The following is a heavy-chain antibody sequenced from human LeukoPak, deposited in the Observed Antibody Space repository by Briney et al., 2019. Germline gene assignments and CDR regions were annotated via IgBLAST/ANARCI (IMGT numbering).Heavy chain of an antibody. CDR2: ISSSSSYI. CDR3: ARDKDYGSGSYYY. V-gene: IGHV3-21*01. J-gene: IGHJ4*02. CDR1: GFTFSSYS. Sequence: GGSLRLSCAASGFTFSSYSMNWVRQAPGKGLVWVSSISSSSSYIYYADSVKGRFTISRDNAKNSLYLQMNSLRAEDTAVYYCARDKDYGSGSYYYWGQGTLVTVSS. D-gene: IGHD3-10*01.